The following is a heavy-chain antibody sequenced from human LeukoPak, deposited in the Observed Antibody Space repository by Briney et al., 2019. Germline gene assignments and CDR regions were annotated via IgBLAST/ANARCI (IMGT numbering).Heavy chain of an antibody. D-gene: IGHD3-3*01. V-gene: IGHV4-4*09. J-gene: IGHJ3*01. CDR1: GVSISPYY. Sequence: PSETLSLTCAVSGVSISPYYWAWIRQPPGKGLEWIGYIHTSGSNNQYPSLKSRVTISVDKSKNHFSLRLTSVTAADTAVYYCARLSAAVHLGAFDLWGQETMVTVSS. CDR2: IHTSGSN. CDR3: ARLSAAVHLGAFDL.